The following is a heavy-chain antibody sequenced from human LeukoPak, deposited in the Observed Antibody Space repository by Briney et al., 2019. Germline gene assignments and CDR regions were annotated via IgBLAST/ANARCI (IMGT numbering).Heavy chain of an antibody. CDR1: GGSISSSSYY. CDR2: IYYSGST. V-gene: IGHV4-39*01. D-gene: IGHD2-15*01. Sequence: SETLSLTCTVSGGSISSSSYYWGWIRQPPGKGLEWIGSIYYSGSTYYNPSLKSRVTISVDTSKNQFSLKLSSVTAADTAVYYCARLPLGYCSGGSCCGYWGQGTLVTVSS. J-gene: IGHJ4*02. CDR3: ARLPLGYCSGGSCCGY.